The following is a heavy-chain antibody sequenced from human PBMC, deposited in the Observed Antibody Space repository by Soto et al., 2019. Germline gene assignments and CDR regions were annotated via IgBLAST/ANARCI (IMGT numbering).Heavy chain of an antibody. CDR2: IYYSGST. V-gene: IGHV4-59*01. J-gene: IGHJ5*02. CDR1: GGSISSYY. CDR3: ARELFGRSVWCDP. D-gene: IGHD3-10*01. Sequence: PSETLSLTCTVSGGSISSYYWSWIRQPPGKGLEWIGYIYYSGSTNYNPSLKSRVTISVDTSKNQFSLKLSSVTAADTAVYYCARELFGRSVWCDPWGQGTLVTVS.